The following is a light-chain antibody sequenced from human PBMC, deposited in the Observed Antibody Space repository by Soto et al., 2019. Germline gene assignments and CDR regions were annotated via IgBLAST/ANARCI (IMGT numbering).Light chain of an antibody. CDR2: SNN. J-gene: IGLJ2*01. V-gene: IGLV1-44*01. CDR1: SSNIGSNT. Sequence: QSVLNQPPSASGTPGQRVTISCSGSSSNIGSNTVNWYQHLPGTAPKILIYSNNQRPSGVPDRFSGSKSGTSASLAISGLQSEDEADYYCAAWDDSLKGVVFGGGTKVTVL. CDR3: AAWDDSLKGVV.